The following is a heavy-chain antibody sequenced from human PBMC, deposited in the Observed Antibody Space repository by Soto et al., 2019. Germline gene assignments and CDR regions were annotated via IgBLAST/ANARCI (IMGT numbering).Heavy chain of an antibody. D-gene: IGHD2-15*01. V-gene: IGHV1-69*01. J-gene: IGHJ4*02. CDR2: IIPIFGTA. Sequence: VKVSCKASGGTFSSYAISWVRQAPGQGLEWMGGIIPIFGTANYAQKFQGRVTITADESTSTAYMELSSLRSEDTAVYYCARTTVVVAATPFYEYYFDYWGQGTLVTVSS. CDR1: GGTFSSYA. CDR3: ARTTVVVAATPFYEYYFDY.